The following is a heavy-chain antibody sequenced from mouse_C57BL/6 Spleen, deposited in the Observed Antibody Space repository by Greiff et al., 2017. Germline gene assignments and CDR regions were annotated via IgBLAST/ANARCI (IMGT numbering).Heavy chain of an antibody. V-gene: IGHV14-2*01. D-gene: IGHD1-1*01. CDR3: ALYYYGSSPYAMDY. CDR2: IDPEDGET. J-gene: IGHJ4*01. Sequence: VQLQQSGAELVKPGASVKLSCTASGFNIKDYYMHWVKQRTEQGLEWIGRIDPEDGETKYAPKFPGKATITADTSSNTAYLQLSSLTSEDTAVYYCALYYYGSSPYAMDYWGQGTSVTVSS. CDR1: GFNIKDYY.